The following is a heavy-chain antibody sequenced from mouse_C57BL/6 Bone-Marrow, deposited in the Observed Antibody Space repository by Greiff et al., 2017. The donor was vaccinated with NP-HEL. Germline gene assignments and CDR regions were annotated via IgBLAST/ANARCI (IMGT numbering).Heavy chain of an antibody. CDR3: VSLITTVVATRRYFDV. Sequence: EVQLVESGGGLVQPKGSLKLSCAASGFSFNTYAMNWVRQAPGKGLEWVARIRSKSNNYATYYADSVKDRFTISRDDSESMLYLQMNNLKTEDTAMYYCVSLITTVVATRRYFDVWGTGTTVTVSS. CDR1: GFSFNTYA. J-gene: IGHJ1*03. V-gene: IGHV10-1*01. CDR2: IRSKSNNYAT. D-gene: IGHD1-1*01.